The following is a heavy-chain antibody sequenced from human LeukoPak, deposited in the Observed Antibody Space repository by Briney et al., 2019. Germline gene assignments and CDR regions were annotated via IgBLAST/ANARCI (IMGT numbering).Heavy chain of an antibody. CDR1: GYTFTGYY. J-gene: IGHJ4*02. D-gene: IGHD5-18*01. V-gene: IGHV1-2*02. CDR2: INPNSGGT. CDR3: ARVLRGGGIQLWLGG. Sequence: ASVKVSCKASGYTFTGYYMHWVRQAPGQGLEWMGWINPNSGGTNYAQKFQGRVTMTRDTSISTAYMELSRRKSDDTAVYYCARVLRGGGIQLWLGGWGQGSLVTVSS.